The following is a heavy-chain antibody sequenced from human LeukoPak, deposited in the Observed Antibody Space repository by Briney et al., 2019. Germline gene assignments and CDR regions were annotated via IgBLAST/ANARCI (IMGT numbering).Heavy chain of an antibody. V-gene: IGHV1-2*02. D-gene: IGHD1-7*01. CDR1: GYTFTSYG. J-gene: IGHJ3*02. Sequence: ASVKVSCKASGYTFTSYGISWVRQAPGQGLEWMGWITPNSGGTKYGQKFQGRVTMTRDTSISTAYMELGSLRSDDTAVYYCARVLRWNYVEDAFDIWGQGTMVTVSS. CDR3: ARVLRWNYVEDAFDI. CDR2: ITPNSGGT.